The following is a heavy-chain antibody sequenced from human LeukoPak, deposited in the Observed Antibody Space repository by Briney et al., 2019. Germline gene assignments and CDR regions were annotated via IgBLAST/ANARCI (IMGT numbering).Heavy chain of an antibody. D-gene: IGHD1-26*01. J-gene: IGHJ4*02. CDR1: GDSISSFY. CDR2: IYYSGST. CDR3: ASGSIVGVLWG. Sequence: SETLSLTCTVSGDSISSFYWTWIRQPPGKGLEWIGYIYYSGSTNYNPSLKSRVTMSVDTSKNQFSLKLSSVTAADTAVYYCASGSIVGVLWGWGQGTLVTVSS. V-gene: IGHV4-59*01.